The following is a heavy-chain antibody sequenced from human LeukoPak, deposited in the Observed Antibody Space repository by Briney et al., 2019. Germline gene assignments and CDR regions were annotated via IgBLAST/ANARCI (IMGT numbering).Heavy chain of an antibody. CDR2: IKQDGGER. V-gene: IGHV3-7*01. CDR3: ASRAGKPGNTPWCFDY. CDR1: GFTFSNYW. J-gene: IGHJ4*02. D-gene: IGHD1-7*01. Sequence: GGSLRLSCAASGFTFSNYWMTWVRQAPGKGPEWVANIKQDGGERNYVDSVKGRFTIARDNTKNSLYLQMTSLRGEDTAVYYCASRAGKPGNTPWCFDYWGQGALVTVSS.